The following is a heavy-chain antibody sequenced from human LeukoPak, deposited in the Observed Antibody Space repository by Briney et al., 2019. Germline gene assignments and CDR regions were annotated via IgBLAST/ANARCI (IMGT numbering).Heavy chain of an antibody. J-gene: IGHJ4*02. CDR1: GFTFSSYA. CDR2: ISGSGGST. V-gene: IGHV3-23*01. D-gene: IGHD3-22*01. CDR3: ARENYYDSSGYYYPRGFFDY. Sequence: PGGSLRLSCAASGFTFSSYAMSWVRQAPGKGLEWVSAISGSGGSTYYADSVKGRFTISRDNSKNTLYLQMNSLRAEDTAVYYCARENYYDSSGYYYPRGFFDYWGQGTLVTVSS.